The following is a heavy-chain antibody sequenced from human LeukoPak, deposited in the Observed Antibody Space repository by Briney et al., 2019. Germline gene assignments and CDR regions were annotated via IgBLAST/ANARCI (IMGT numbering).Heavy chain of an antibody. V-gene: IGHV3-53*01. CDR1: GFTFSAYA. D-gene: IGHD6-19*01. CDR2: IYSGGST. Sequence: PGGSLRLSCSASGFTFSAYAMYWVRQAPGKGLEWVSVIYSGGSTYYADSVKGRFTISRDNSKNTLYLQMNSLRAEDTAVYYCARERIAVAGDRGHFDYWGQGTLVTVSS. J-gene: IGHJ4*02. CDR3: ARERIAVAGDRGHFDY.